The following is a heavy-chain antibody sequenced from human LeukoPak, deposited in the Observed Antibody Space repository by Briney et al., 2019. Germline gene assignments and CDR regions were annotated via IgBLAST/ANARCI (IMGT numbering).Heavy chain of an antibody. V-gene: IGHV3-11*01. CDR1: GFTFSDYY. J-gene: IGHJ4*02. D-gene: IGHD6-13*01. CDR3: ARFQGSSSWLYYFDY. CDR2: ISSSGSTI. Sequence: GGSLRLSCAASGFTFSDYYMSWIRQAPGKGLEWVSYISSSGSTIYYADSVKGRFTIPRDNAKNSLYLQMNSLRAEDTAVYYCARFQGSSSWLYYFDYWGQGTLVTVSS.